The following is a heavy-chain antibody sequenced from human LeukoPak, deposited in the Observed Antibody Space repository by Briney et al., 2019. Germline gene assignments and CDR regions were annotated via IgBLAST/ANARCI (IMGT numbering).Heavy chain of an antibody. Sequence: ASVTVSFKGSGYTFTMYDINWGRQAPGQGGGWVGWMNANTGNTGYAQKFQCRVTMTRNTSISTAYMDLSSLTSEDTAVYYCAIRLGWANGSSTPTGFDYWGQGTLVTVSS. CDR1: GYTFTMYD. J-gene: IGHJ4*02. CDR2: MNANTGNT. CDR3: AIRLGWANGSSTPTGFDY. V-gene: IGHV1-8*01. D-gene: IGHD6-13*01.